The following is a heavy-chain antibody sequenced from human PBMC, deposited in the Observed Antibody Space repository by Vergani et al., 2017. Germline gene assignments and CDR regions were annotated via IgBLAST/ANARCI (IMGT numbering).Heavy chain of an antibody. V-gene: IGHV3-11*05. Sequence: QVQLVESGGGLVKPGGSLRLSCAASGFTFSDYYMSWIRQAPGKGLEWVSYISSSSSYKNYADSVKGRFTISRDNAKNSLYLQMNSLRAEDTAVYYCARAPGSSSWYFPGKGLFDYWGQGTLVTVSS. CDR1: GFTFSDYY. CDR2: ISSSSSYK. J-gene: IGHJ4*02. CDR3: ARAPGSSSWYFPGKGLFDY. D-gene: IGHD6-13*01.